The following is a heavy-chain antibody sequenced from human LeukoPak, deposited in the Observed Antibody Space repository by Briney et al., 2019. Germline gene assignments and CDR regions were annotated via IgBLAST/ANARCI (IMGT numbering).Heavy chain of an antibody. D-gene: IGHD3-10*01. V-gene: IGHV3-23*01. CDR3: AKDHRRAFRAGHDWFDP. J-gene: IGHJ5*02. CDR1: GFTFSSYA. CDR2: ISGSGGNT. Sequence: GGSLRLSCAASGFTFSSYAMIWVRQAPGKGLEWVSAISGSGGNTYYADSVKGRFTISRDNSKNTLYLQMNSLRAEDTAVYYCAKDHRRAFRAGHDWFDPWGQGTLVTVSS.